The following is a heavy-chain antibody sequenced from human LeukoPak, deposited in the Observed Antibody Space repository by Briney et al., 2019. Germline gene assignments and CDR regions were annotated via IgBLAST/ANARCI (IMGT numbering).Heavy chain of an antibody. D-gene: IGHD1-1*01. J-gene: IGHJ4*02. CDR2: IYTSGST. CDR1: GGSSSSYY. V-gene: IGHV4-4*07. CDR3: TREAGNTQYFDY. Sequence: SETLSLTCTVSGGSSSSYYGSWIRQPAGKGLEWIGRIYTSGSTNYNPSLKSRVTMSVDTSKNQFSLKLSSVTAADTAMYYCTREAGNTQYFDYWGQGALVTVSS.